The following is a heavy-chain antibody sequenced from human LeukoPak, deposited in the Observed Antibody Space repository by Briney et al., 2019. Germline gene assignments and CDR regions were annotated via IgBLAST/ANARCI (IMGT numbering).Heavy chain of an antibody. CDR3: ASAQVPYQYYYDTPGANLIDY. D-gene: IGHD3-22*01. CDR1: GGSISSGDYY. Sequence: KSSQTLSLTCTVSGGSISSGDYYWSWIRQPPGKGLEWIGYIYYSGSTYYNPSLKSRVTISVDTSKNQFSLKLSSVTAADTAVYYCASAQVPYQYYYDTPGANLIDYWGQGTLVTVSS. V-gene: IGHV4-30-4*01. CDR2: IYYSGST. J-gene: IGHJ4*02.